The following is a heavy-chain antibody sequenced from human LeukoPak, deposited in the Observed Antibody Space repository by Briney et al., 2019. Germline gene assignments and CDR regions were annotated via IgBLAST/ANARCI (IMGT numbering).Heavy chain of an antibody. D-gene: IGHD2-2*02. CDR1: GGSFSGYH. CDR2: INHSGST. CDR3: ARGAKNCSSTSCYTYYMDV. J-gene: IGHJ6*03. V-gene: IGHV4-34*01. Sequence: SETLSLTCAVYGGSFSGYHWSWIRQPPGKGLEWIGEINHSGSTNYNPSLKSRVTISVDTSKNQFSLELSSVTAADTAVYYCARGAKNCSSTSCYTYYMDVWGKGTTVTVSS.